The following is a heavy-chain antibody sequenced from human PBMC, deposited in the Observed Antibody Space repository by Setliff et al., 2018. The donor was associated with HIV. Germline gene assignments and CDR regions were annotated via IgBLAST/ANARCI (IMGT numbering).Heavy chain of an antibody. CDR2: IYHDGST. V-gene: IGHV4-39*02. Sequence: ETLSLTCTVSGGSITSTNFYWGWVRQPPGKGLEWIGSIYHDGSTYYNPSLKSRLTISLDTSKNSLYLQMNSLRAEDTAVYYCARDRFYYDSSGYPNWFDPWGQGTLVTVSS. CDR1: GGSITSTNFY. J-gene: IGHJ5*02. D-gene: IGHD3-22*01. CDR3: ARDRFYYDSSGYPNWFDP.